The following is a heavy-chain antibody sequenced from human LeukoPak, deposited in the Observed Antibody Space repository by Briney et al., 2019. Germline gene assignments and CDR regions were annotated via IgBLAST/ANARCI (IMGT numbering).Heavy chain of an antibody. J-gene: IGHJ4*02. V-gene: IGHV3-33*01. D-gene: IGHD3-10*01. CDR2: IWYDGSNK. CDR3: ARRGYYGSGSLINYFDY. CDR1: GFTFTSYG. Sequence: GGSLRLSCAASGFTFTSYGMHWVRQAPGKGLEWVAVIWYDGSNKYYADSVKGRFTISRDNSKNTLYLQMNSLRAEDTAMYHCARRGYYGSGSLINYFDYWGQGTLVTVSS.